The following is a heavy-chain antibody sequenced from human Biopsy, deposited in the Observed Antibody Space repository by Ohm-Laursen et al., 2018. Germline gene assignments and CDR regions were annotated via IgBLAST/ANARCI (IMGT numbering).Heavy chain of an antibody. J-gene: IGHJ4*02. CDR3: ARDWSSGRYLEY. CDR1: GGSLSSGSYF. CDR2: IHNSGNT. Sequence: TLSLTCTVFGGSLSSGSYFWTWIRQHPEKGLEWIGYIHNSGNTYYNPSLKSRVMISIDVSKDQFSLKLSSVTAADTAVYYCARDWSSGRYLEYWGQGSQVTVSS. V-gene: IGHV4-31*03. D-gene: IGHD3-10*01.